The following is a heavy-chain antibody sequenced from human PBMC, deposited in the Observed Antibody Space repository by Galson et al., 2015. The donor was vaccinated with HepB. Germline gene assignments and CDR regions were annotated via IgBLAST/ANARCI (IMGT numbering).Heavy chain of an antibody. CDR3: ARDCSSSSCYYLDGMDV. CDR1: GGSISSGNYY. CDR2: IYYSGSA. J-gene: IGHJ6*02. Sequence: TLSLTCTVSGGSISSGNYYWSWIRHHPGKGLEWIGYIYYSGSAYYNPSLKSRVTISVDTSNNQFSLKLSSVTAADTAVYYCARDCSSSSCYYLDGMDVWGQGTTVTVSS. V-gene: IGHV4-31*03. D-gene: IGHD2-2*01.